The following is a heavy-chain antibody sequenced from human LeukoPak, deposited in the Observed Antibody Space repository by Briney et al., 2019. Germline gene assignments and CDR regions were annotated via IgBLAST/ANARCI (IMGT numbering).Heavy chain of an antibody. CDR3: AGGDCTNGICPDY. CDR2: LYSGGIR. J-gene: IGHJ4*02. D-gene: IGHD2-8*01. CDR1: KSTVISNY. Sequence: GGSLRLSCAGSKSTVISNYMSWVPHAPRMGLDWVSVLYSGGIRYYAGSVQGRFTISRDSSKNTLYLQMNYLLPEDTAVYYCAGGDCTNGICPDYWGQGIQVTVSS. V-gene: IGHV3-66*02.